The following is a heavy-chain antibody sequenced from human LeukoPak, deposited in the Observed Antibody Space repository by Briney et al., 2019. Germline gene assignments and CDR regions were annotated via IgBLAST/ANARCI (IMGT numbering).Heavy chain of an antibody. J-gene: IGHJ4*02. CDR1: GFTFSSYG. V-gene: IGHV3-30*02. CDR3: AKDGDFWSGYPSY. CDR2: IRYDGSNK. D-gene: IGHD3-3*01. Sequence: PGGSLRLSCAASGFTFSSYGMHWVRQAPGKRPEWVAFIRYDGSNKYYADSVKGRFTISRDNSKNTLYLQMNSLRAEDTAVYYCAKDGDFWSGYPSYWGQGTLVTVSS.